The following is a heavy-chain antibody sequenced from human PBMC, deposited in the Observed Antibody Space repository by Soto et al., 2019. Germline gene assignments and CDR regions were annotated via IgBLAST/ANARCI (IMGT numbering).Heavy chain of an antibody. CDR2: ISGSGGST. CDR1: GFTFSSYA. CDR3: AKVIQVSPHLPDYYYYGMDV. J-gene: IGHJ6*02. D-gene: IGHD1-20*01. Sequence: EVQLLESGGGLVQPGGSLRLSCAASGFTFSSYAMSWVRQAPGKGLEWVSAISGSGGSTYYADSVKGRFTISRDNSKNTLYLQMNSLRAEDTAVYYCAKVIQVSPHLPDYYYYGMDVWGQGTTVTVSS. V-gene: IGHV3-23*01.